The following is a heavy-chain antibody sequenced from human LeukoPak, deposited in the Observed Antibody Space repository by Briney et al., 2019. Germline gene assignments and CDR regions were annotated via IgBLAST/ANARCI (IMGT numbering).Heavy chain of an antibody. J-gene: IGHJ4*02. V-gene: IGHV1-18*01. D-gene: IGHD6-13*01. CDR1: GYTFTSYG. CDR2: ISAYNGNT. Sequence: GASVKVSCKASGYTFTSYGISWVRQAPGQGLEWMGWISAYNGNTNYAQKLQGRVTMTTDTSTSTAYMELRSLRSDDTAGYYCARVPPAAAAGNFDYWGQGTLVTVSS. CDR3: ARVPPAAAAGNFDY.